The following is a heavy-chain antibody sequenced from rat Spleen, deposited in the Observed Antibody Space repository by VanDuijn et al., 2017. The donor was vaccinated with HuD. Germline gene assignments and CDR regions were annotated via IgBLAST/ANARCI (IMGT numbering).Heavy chain of an antibody. CDR1: GFTFSNYG. D-gene: IGHD1-11*01. CDR2: LTHSGGST. CDR3: TAGGGYWDY. V-gene: IGHV5-31*01. Sequence: EVQLVESGGGLVQPGRSLNLSCAASGFTFSNYGMAWIRQAPGKGLEWVASLTHSGGSTYYPDSVKGRFTISGDNAKSTLYLQMNSLRSEDTATYYCTAGGGYWDYWGQGVMVTVSS. J-gene: IGHJ2*01.